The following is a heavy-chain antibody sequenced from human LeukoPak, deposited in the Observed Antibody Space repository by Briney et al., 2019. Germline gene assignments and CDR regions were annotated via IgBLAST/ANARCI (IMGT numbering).Heavy chain of an antibody. V-gene: IGHV4-39*07. CDR2: IYYSGST. J-gene: IGHJ6*03. CDR3: ARDYYYYMDV. Sequence: PSETLSLTCTVSGGSISSSSYYWGWIRQPPGKGLEWIGSIYYSGSTNYNPSLKSRVTISVDTSKNQFSLKLSSVTAADTAVYYCARDYYYYMDVWGKGTTVTVSS. CDR1: GGSISSSSYY.